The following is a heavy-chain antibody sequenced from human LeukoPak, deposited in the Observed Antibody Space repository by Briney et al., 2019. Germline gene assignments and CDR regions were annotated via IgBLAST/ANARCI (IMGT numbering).Heavy chain of an antibody. CDR2: IIPILGIA. CDR3: ARHSRGSPPIAASVRDCSGGSCYSGWFDP. D-gene: IGHD2-15*01. CDR1: GGTFSSYA. J-gene: IGHJ5*02. Sequence: GASVKVSCKASGGTFSSYAISWVRQAAGQGLEWMGRIIPILGIANYAQKFQGRVTITADKSTSPAYMELSSLRSEDTAVYYSARHSRGSPPIAASVRDCSGGSCYSGWFDPWGQGTLVTVSS. V-gene: IGHV1-69*04.